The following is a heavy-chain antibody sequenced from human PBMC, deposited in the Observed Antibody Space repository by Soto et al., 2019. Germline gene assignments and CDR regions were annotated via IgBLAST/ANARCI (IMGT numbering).Heavy chain of an antibody. Sequence: QITLKESGPTLVKPTQTLTLTCTFSGSSLSTSGVGVGWIRQPPGKALEWLAVIYWDDSYHYSPSLRSRLTITNHSSKNQVVVQMTHTAPAATATNLWAHNGYGDYPLDYWGQGTLVTVSS. D-gene: IGHD4-17*01. V-gene: IGHV2-5*02. CDR1: GSSLSTSGVG. J-gene: IGHJ4*02. CDR3: AHNGYGDYPLDY. CDR2: IYWDDSY.